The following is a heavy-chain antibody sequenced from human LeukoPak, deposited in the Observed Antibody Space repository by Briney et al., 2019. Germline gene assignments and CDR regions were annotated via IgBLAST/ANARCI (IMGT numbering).Heavy chain of an antibody. Sequence: ASVKVSCKASGYTFTSYYMHWVRQAPGQGLEWMGIINPSGGSTSYAQKFQGRVTMTRDTSTSTVYMELSSLRSEDTAVYYCARSHVDTAMVLSFDYWGQGTLVTVSS. CDR1: GYTFTSYY. D-gene: IGHD5-18*01. J-gene: IGHJ4*02. V-gene: IGHV1-46*01. CDR3: ARSHVDTAMVLSFDY. CDR2: INPSGGST.